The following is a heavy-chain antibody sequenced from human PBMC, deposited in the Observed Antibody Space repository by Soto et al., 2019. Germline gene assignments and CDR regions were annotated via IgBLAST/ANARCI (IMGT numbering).Heavy chain of an antibody. Sequence: QVQLQESGPGLVKPSETLSLTCTVSGGSISSYYWSWIRQPPGKGLEWIGYIYYSGSTNYNPSLKSRVTISVDTSKNQFSLKLSSVTAADTAVYYCARAPRYGDRRYFDYWGQGTLVTVSS. CDR2: IYYSGST. J-gene: IGHJ4*02. V-gene: IGHV4-59*01. CDR1: GGSISSYY. CDR3: ARAPRYGDRRYFDY. D-gene: IGHD4-17*01.